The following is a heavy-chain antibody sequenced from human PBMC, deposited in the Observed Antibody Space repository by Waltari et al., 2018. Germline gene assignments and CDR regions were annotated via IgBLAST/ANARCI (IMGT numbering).Heavy chain of an antibody. CDR3: ARERFWGSYRGYFDY. D-gene: IGHD3-16*02. Sequence: QVQLQESGPGLVKPSQTLSLTCTVSGGSISSGSYYWSWIRQPAGKGLEWIGRIYTSGSTNYNPSLKSRVTISVDTSKNQFSLKLSSVTAADTAVYYCARERFWGSYRGYFDYWGQGTLVTVSS. CDR2: IYTSGST. J-gene: IGHJ4*02. CDR1: GGSISSGSYY. V-gene: IGHV4-61*02.